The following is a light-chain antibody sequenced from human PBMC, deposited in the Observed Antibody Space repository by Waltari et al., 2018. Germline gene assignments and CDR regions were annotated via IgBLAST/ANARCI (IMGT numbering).Light chain of an antibody. J-gene: IGKJ3*01. CDR2: AAS. CDR1: QSISSY. V-gene: IGKV1-39*01. CDR3: QQSYSTLPFT. Sequence: DLQMTQSSSSLSASVVDSVIITCRASQSISSYLNWYQQKPGKAPKLLIYAASSLQSGVPSRFSGSGSGTDFTLTISSLQPEDFATYYCQQSYSTLPFTFGPGTKVDIK.